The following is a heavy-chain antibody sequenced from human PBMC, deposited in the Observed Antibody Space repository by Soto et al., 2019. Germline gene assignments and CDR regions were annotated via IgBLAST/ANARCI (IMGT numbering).Heavy chain of an antibody. Sequence: PSETLSLTCNVPGGAINSETYYWAWIRQPPGKGLEWIGSIYYSGTTYYNPSLKSRVTISVDTSKNQFSLRLSSVTAADTAVYYCARHGNGYSYGMDVWGQGTTVTVS. CDR3: ARHGNGYSYGMDV. V-gene: IGHV4-39*01. CDR2: IYYSGTT. J-gene: IGHJ6*02. CDR1: GGAINSETYY. D-gene: IGHD2-21*01.